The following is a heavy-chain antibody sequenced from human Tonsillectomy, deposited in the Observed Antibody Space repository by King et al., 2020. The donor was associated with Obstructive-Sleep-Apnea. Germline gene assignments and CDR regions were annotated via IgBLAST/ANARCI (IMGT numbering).Heavy chain of an antibody. V-gene: IGHV4-59*01. J-gene: IGHJ4*02. Sequence: QLQESGPGLVKPSETLSLTCTVSGGSISSYYWSWIRQPPGKGLEWIWYIYYSGSTNYNPSLKRRVTISVDKSKNQFSLKLSSVTAADTAVYYCAREIGGGSRDYWGQGTLVTVSS. CDR2: IYYSGST. D-gene: IGHD4-23*01. CDR1: GGSISSYY. CDR3: AREIGGGSRDY.